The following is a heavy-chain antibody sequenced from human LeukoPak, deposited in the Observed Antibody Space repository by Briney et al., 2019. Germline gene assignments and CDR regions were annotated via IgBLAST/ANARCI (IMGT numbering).Heavy chain of an antibody. D-gene: IGHD4-17*01. J-gene: IGHJ6*02. V-gene: IGHV4-39*01. Sequence: KSSETLSLTCTVSGGSISSSSYYWGWIRQPPGKGLEWIGSIYYSGSTYYNPSLKSRVTISVDTSENQFSLKLSSVTAADTAVYYCARQGAYGDHRYYYYGMDVWGQGTTVTVSS. CDR1: GGSISSSSYY. CDR3: ARQGAYGDHRYYYYGMDV. CDR2: IYYSGST.